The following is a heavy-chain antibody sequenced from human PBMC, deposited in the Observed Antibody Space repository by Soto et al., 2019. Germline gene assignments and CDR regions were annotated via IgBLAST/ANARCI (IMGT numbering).Heavy chain of an antibody. J-gene: IGHJ6*02. Sequence: QVQLVQSGAEVKKPGSSVKVSCKVSGGTFSSHSINWVRQAPGHGPEWMGGIIPIFGTENYAQKFQGRVTITADKSTITAYLELSRLTSEDTAPYYCSTSVYCITTRCYYYYVLAVWGQGTAVIVSS. D-gene: IGHD2-2*01. CDR1: GGTFSSHS. CDR3: STSVYCITTRCYYYYVLAV. V-gene: IGHV1-69*06. CDR2: IIPIFGTE.